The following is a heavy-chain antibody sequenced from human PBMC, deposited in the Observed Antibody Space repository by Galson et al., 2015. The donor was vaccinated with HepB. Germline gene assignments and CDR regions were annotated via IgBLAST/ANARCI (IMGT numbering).Heavy chain of an antibody. Sequence: CAISGDSVSTHSAAWNWIRQSPSRGLEWLGRTYYRSKWSNDYAESVKSRITIKPDTSKNQFSLQLNSVTPGDTAVYYCARGVVGYMDVWGKGTTVTVSS. V-gene: IGHV6-1*01. CDR3: ARGVVGYMDV. J-gene: IGHJ6*03. D-gene: IGHD2-15*01. CDR2: TYYRSKWSN. CDR1: GDSVSTHSAA.